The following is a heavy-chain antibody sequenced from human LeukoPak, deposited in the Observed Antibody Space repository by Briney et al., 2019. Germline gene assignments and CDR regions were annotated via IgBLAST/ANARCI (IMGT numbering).Heavy chain of an antibody. CDR2: IGTSGSTI. J-gene: IGHJ4*02. Sequence: GGSLRLSCAASGFTFSSYEMKWVRQAPGKGLEWVSYIGTSGSTIYYADSVKGRFTISRDNSKNTLYLHMNSLRADDTAVYYCAKDKATATVFDCWGQGTLVTVSS. CDR1: GFTFSSYE. CDR3: AKDKATATVFDC. V-gene: IGHV3-48*03. D-gene: IGHD2-15*01.